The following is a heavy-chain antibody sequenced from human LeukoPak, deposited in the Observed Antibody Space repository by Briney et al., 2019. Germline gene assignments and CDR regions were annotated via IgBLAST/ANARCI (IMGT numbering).Heavy chain of an antibody. J-gene: IGHJ4*02. CDR1: GFTFSSYS. CDR2: ISSSSSTI. V-gene: IGHV3-48*01. CDR3: ASRVWGRLGGYDY. D-gene: IGHD3-16*01. Sequence: QPGGSLRLPCAASGFTFSSYSMNWVRQAPGKGLEWVSYISSSSSTIYYADSVKGRFTISRDNAKNSLYLQMNSLRAEDTAVYYCASRVWGRLGGYDYWGQGTLVTVSS.